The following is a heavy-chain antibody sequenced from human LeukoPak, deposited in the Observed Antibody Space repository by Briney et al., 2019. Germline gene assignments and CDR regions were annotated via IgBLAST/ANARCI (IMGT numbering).Heavy chain of an antibody. Sequence: ASVKVSCKVSGYTLTELSMHWVRQAPGKGPEWMGGFDPEDGETIYAQKFQGRVTMTEDTSTDTAYMELSSLRSEDTAVYYCATVPGYYDSSGYPLGYWGQGTLVTVSS. J-gene: IGHJ4*02. D-gene: IGHD3-22*01. CDR3: ATVPGYYDSSGYPLGY. CDR2: FDPEDGET. V-gene: IGHV1-24*01. CDR1: GYTLTELS.